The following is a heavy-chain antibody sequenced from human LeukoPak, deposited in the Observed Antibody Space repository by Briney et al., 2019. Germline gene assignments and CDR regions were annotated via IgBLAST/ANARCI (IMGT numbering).Heavy chain of an antibody. CDR3: TTDSWCQLLYRGEVYFDY. CDR2: IKSKTDGGTT. D-gene: IGHD2-2*02. CDR1: GFTFSNAW. V-gene: IGHV3-15*01. J-gene: IGHJ4*02. Sequence: GGSLRLSCAASGFTFSNAWMSWVRQAPGKGLEWVGRIKSKTDGGTTDYAAPVKGRFTISRDDSKNTLYLQMNSLKTEDTAVYYCTTDSWCQLLYRGEVYFDYWGQGTLVTVSS.